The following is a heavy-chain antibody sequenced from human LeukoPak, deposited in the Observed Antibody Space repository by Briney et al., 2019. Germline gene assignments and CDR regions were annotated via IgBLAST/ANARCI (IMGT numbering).Heavy chain of an antibody. J-gene: IGHJ4*02. CDR1: GYTFTGYY. D-gene: IGHD2-2*01. CDR3: STVVVVPAATFDY. CDR2: INPNSGST. Sequence: ASVKVSCKASGYTFTGYYMNWVRQAPGQGLEWMGWINPNSGSTNYAQKFQGRVTMTTDNSTSTPYMELSRLRTDDTAVYYYSTVVVVPAATFDYWGQGTLVTVSS. V-gene: IGHV1-2*02.